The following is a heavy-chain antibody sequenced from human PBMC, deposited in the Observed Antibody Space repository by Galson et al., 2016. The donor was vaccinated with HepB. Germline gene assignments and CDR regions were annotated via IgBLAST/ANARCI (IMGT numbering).Heavy chain of an antibody. J-gene: IGHJ2*01. V-gene: IGHV3-21*01. CDR3: ARPPEGDRRYFDL. D-gene: IGHD3-16*01. CDR2: ISITRGYK. CDR1: GFTFSTYS. Sequence: SLRLSCAASGFTFSTYSMNWVRQAPGKGLEWVSFISITRGYKYYADSLKGRVTISRDNAKNSLYRQMNSLRAEDTAVYYCARPPEGDRRYFDLWGRGTLVTVSS.